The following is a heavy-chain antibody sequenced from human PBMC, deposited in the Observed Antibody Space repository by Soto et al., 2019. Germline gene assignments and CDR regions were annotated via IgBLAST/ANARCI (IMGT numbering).Heavy chain of an antibody. D-gene: IGHD3-22*01. CDR3: ARGRYYDSSGYFGWFDP. CDR2: IIPIFGTA. J-gene: IGHJ5*02. V-gene: IGHV1-69*01. CDR1: GGTFSSYA. Sequence: QVQLVQSGAEVKKPGSSVKVSCKASGGTFSSYAISWVRQAPGQGLEWMGGIIPIFGTANYAQKFQGRVTITADESTSTAYMGLSSLRSEDTAVYYCARGRYYDSSGYFGWFDPWGQGTLVTVSS.